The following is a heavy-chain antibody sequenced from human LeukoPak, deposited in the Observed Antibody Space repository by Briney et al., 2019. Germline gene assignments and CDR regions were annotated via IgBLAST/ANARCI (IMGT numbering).Heavy chain of an antibody. D-gene: IGHD1-1*01. CDR3: AETSDWNFAL. Sequence: GSLLLFCAASGFPYSSYWAHWARQAPGKGLVWVSRIDSDASNAIGRDSVKGRFTISRDNAKNTLYLQMNSLRAEDTAVFYCAETSDWNFALW. CDR1: GFPYSSYW. J-gene: IGHJ2*01. CDR2: IDSDASNA. V-gene: IGHV3-74*01.